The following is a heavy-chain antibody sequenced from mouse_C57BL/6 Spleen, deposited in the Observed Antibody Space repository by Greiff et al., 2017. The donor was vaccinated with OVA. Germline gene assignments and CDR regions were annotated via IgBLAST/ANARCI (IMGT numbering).Heavy chain of an antibody. D-gene: IGHD1-1*01. Sequence: EVQVVESGAELVRPGASVKLSCTASGFNIKDDYMHWVKQRPEQGLEWIGWIDPENGDTEYASKFQGKATITADTSSNTAYLQLSSLTSEDTAVSYCTTTTVVAPGFAYWGQGTLVTVSA. CDR3: TTTTVVAPGFAY. CDR2: IDPENGDT. J-gene: IGHJ3*01. CDR1: GFNIKDDY. V-gene: IGHV14-4*01.